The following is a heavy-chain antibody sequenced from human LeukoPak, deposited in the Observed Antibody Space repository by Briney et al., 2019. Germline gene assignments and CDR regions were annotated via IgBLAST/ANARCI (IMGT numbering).Heavy chain of an antibody. CDR3: ARGPPQYYYDSSAAFDI. CDR2: IYYSGST. V-gene: IGHV4-59*01. J-gene: IGHJ3*02. CDR1: GGSISSYY. D-gene: IGHD3-22*01. Sequence: SETLSLTCTVSGGSISSYYWSWIRQPPGKGLEWIGYIYYSGSTNYNPSLKSRVTISVDTSKNQFCLKLSSVTAADTAVYYCARGPPQYYYDSSAAFDIWGQGTMVTVSS.